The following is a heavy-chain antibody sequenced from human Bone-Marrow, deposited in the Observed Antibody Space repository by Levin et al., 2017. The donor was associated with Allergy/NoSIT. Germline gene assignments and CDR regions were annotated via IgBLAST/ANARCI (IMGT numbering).Heavy chain of an antibody. CDR1: GGSFSGYY. CDR3: ARVELGRGMDV. J-gene: IGHJ6*02. V-gene: IGHV4-34*01. CDR2: IHHSGSI. Sequence: SETLSLTCAVYGGSFSGYYWSWIRQPPGKGLEWIGEIHHSGSINYNPSLKSRVTISVDTSKNQFSLKLSSVTAADTAVYYCARVELGRGMDVWGQGTTVTVSS. D-gene: IGHD3-16*01.